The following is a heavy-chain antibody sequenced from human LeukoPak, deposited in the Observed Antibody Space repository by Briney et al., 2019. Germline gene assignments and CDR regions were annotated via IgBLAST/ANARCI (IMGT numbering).Heavy chain of an antibody. CDR1: GGSITSAGYY. J-gene: IGHJ4*02. CDR3: AREFVY. V-gene: IGHV4-30-2*01. Sequence: SETLSLTCTVSGGSITSAGYYWSWIRQPPGKGLEWIGYIYHSGSTYYNPSLRSRVTISVDRSKNQFSLRLSSVTAADTAVYYCAREFVYWGQGTLVTVSS. CDR2: IYHSGST.